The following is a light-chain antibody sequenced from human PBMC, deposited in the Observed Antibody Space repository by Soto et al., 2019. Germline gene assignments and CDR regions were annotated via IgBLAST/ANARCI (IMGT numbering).Light chain of an antibody. J-gene: IGKJ1*01. CDR2: GAS. CDR1: QSVSSSY. Sequence: EIVMTQSPATLSVSPGERATLSCRASQSVSSSYLAWYQQKPGQAPRLLIYGASSRATGIPDRFSGSGSGTDFTLTISRLEPEDFAVYYCQQYGSSSWTFGQVTKVDIK. V-gene: IGKV3-20*01. CDR3: QQYGSSSWT.